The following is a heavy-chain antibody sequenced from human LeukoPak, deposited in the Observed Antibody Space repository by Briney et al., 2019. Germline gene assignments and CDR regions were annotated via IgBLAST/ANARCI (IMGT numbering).Heavy chain of an antibody. CDR2: IYPSGST. CDR1: GASITNSSTSYY. Sequence: PSETLSLTCAFSGASITNSSTSYYWSWIRQPPGKGLEWLGYIYPSGSTNYSPSLKSRGAISIDTSRNQFSLKLTSVTAADTAVYYCARGGAGTSPFDYWGQGILVTVSS. V-gene: IGHV4-4*09. D-gene: IGHD6-19*01. CDR3: ARGGAGTSPFDY. J-gene: IGHJ4*02.